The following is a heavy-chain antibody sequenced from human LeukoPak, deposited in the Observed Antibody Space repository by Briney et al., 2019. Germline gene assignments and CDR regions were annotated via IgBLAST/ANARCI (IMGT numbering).Heavy chain of an antibody. CDR2: INHSGST. V-gene: IGHV4-34*01. Sequence: KASETLSLTCAVYGGSFSGYYWSWIRQPPGKGLEWIGEINHSGSTNYNPSLKSRVTISVDTSKNQFSLKLSSVTAADTAVYYCARSGYSSSLDPWGQGTLVTVSS. CDR3: ARSGYSSSLDP. J-gene: IGHJ5*02. CDR1: GGSFSGYY. D-gene: IGHD6-13*01.